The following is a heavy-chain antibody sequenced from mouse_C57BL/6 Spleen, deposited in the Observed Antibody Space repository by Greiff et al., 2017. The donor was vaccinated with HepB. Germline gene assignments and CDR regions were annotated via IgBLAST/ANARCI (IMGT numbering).Heavy chain of an antibody. J-gene: IGHJ3*01. D-gene: IGHD2-4*01. CDR3: ARHTRITTAKAWFAY. Sequence: EVKLMESGGDLVKPGGSLKLSCAASGFTFSSYGMSWVRQTPDKRLEWVATISSGGSYTYYPDSVKGRFTISRDNAKNTLYLQMSSLKSEDTAMYYCARHTRITTAKAWFAYWGQGTLVTVSA. CDR1: GFTFSSYG. V-gene: IGHV5-6*01. CDR2: ISSGGSYT.